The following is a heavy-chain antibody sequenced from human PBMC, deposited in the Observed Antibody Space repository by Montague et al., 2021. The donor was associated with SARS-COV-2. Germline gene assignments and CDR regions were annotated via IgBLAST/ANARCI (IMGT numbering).Heavy chain of an antibody. CDR3: ARGGLGNRGFVY. Sequence: SETLSLTCVVSDVSLSTSTWWSWVRQSPGKGLEWVGEIYLSGFTQYNPSVKSRVSISLDDSRSQFSLRLTSVTAADTAVYFCARGGLGNRGFVYWGQGALVTVSS. CDR1: DVSLSTSTW. CDR2: IYLSGFT. D-gene: IGHD3/OR15-3a*01. J-gene: IGHJ4*02. V-gene: IGHV4-4*02.